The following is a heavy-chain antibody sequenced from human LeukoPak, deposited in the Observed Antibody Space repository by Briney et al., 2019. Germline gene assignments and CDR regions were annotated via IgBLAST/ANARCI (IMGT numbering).Heavy chain of an antibody. V-gene: IGHV1-2*02. J-gene: IGHJ4*02. D-gene: IGHD3-10*01. CDR3: ARDRGVWAFDI. Sequence: ASVKVSCKTSGYTFTGYYMHWVRHAPGQGLEWMGWINPNSGATNYAQRFQGRVTMTRDTSISTAYMELSRLRSDDTAVYYCARDRGVWAFDIWGQGTLVTVSS. CDR2: INPNSGAT. CDR1: GYTFTGYY.